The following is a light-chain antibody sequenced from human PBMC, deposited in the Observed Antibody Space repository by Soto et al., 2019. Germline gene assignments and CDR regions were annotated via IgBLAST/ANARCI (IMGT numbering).Light chain of an antibody. Sequence: QSALTQPASVSGSPGQSITISCTGTSRDIGTYDYVSWYQQHPGKAPKLMIYEGSKRPSGVSNRFSGSKSGNTASLTISGLQAEDEADYYCCSYARSSTVVFGGGTKLTVL. J-gene: IGLJ2*01. CDR2: EGS. CDR3: CSYARSSTVV. V-gene: IGLV2-23*01. CDR1: SRDIGTYDY.